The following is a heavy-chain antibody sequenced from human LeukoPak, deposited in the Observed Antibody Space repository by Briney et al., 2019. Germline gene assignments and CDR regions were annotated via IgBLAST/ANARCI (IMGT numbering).Heavy chain of an antibody. CDR3: AKGRPHSNYDYVWGSYRDEYFDY. CDR1: GFTFSSYA. Sequence: PGGSLRLSCAASGFTFSSYAMSWVRQAPGKGLEWVSAISGSGGSTYYADSVKGRFTISRDNSKNTLYLQMNSLRAEDTAVYYCAKGRPHSNYDYVWGSYRDEYFDYWGQGTLVTVSS. D-gene: IGHD3-16*02. CDR2: ISGSGGST. V-gene: IGHV3-23*01. J-gene: IGHJ4*02.